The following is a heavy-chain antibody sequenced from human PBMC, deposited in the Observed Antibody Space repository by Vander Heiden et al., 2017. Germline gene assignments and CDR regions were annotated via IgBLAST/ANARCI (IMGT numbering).Heavy chain of an antibody. Sequence: QVHLVQSGAEVKKPGASVTVSCKASGYTSTSYAMHWVRQAPGQRLEWMGWINAGNGNTKYSQKFQGRVTITRDTSASTAYMELSSVRSEDTAVYYCAREAVAGTAFDYWGQGPLVTVSS. D-gene: IGHD6-19*01. J-gene: IGHJ4*02. V-gene: IGHV1-3*01. CDR1: GYTSTSYA. CDR3: AREAVAGTAFDY. CDR2: INAGNGNT.